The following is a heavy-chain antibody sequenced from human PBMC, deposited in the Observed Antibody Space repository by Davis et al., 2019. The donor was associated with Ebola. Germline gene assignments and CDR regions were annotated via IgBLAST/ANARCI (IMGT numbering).Heavy chain of an antibody. CDR2: VIPVFGTT. V-gene: IGHV1-69*13. Sequence: SVKVSCKASGGTFSSYTITWVRQAPGQGLEWMGWVIPVFGTTNYAQKFQGRVTLTADESTSTAYMELTYLRSDDTAVYYCSREVGETKLDQWGQGTLVTVSS. J-gene: IGHJ4*02. D-gene: IGHD1-26*01. CDR1: GGTFSSYT. CDR3: SREVGETKLDQ.